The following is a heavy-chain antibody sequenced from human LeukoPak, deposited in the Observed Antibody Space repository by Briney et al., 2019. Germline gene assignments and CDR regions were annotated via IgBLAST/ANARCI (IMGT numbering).Heavy chain of an antibody. Sequence: QPGGSLRLSCAASGFTVTSNHMNWVRQAPGKRLEWVSIIYTGGTTHYADSLKDRFTISRDDSINTLYLQMNSLRAEDTAVYYCARDSSSYYFNYWGQGTLVTVSS. CDR2: IYTGGTT. V-gene: IGHV3-66*01. D-gene: IGHD6-6*01. J-gene: IGHJ4*02. CDR3: ARDSSSYYFNY. CDR1: GFTVTSNH.